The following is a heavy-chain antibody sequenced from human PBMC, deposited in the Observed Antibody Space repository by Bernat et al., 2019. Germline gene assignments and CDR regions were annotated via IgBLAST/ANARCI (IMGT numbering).Heavy chain of an antibody. CDR1: GFTFSNYG. Sequence: VQLVDSGGGVVQPGTSLRLSCAASGFTFSNYGMHWVRQAPGKGLEWVSGIWYDGSDKYYGDSVKGRFTISRDNSKNTLYLQMNSLRVEDTAVYYCARDRGQSDTGPDYWGQGTLVTVSS. V-gene: IGHV3-33*01. CDR2: IWYDGSDK. CDR3: ARDRGQSDTGPDY. J-gene: IGHJ4*02. D-gene: IGHD3-10*01.